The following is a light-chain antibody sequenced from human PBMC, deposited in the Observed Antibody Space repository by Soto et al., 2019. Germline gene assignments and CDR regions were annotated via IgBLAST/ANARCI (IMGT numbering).Light chain of an antibody. CDR3: CSYAGQRVV. J-gene: IGLJ2*01. CDR2: EGN. V-gene: IGLV2-23*01. Sequence: QSVLTQPASVSGSPGQSITISCTYNLVSWYQHHPGKAPKLMIYEGNKRPSGVSNRFSGSKSGNTASLTISGLQAEDEADYYCCSYAGQRVVFGGGTKLTVL. CDR1: NL.